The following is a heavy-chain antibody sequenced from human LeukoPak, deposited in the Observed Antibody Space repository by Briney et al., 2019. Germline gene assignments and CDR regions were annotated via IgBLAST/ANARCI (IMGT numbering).Heavy chain of an antibody. CDR3: ANDGHNAWTYAFDV. Sequence: PGGSLRLSCAASGFTFSSYGMHWVRQAPGKGLEWVAVISYDGSNKYYADSVKGRFTISRDNSKNTLYLQMNSLRAEDTAVYYCANDGHNAWTYAFDVWGQGTMVTVSS. CDR2: ISYDGSNK. J-gene: IGHJ3*01. D-gene: IGHD1-1*01. V-gene: IGHV3-30*18. CDR1: GFTFSSYG.